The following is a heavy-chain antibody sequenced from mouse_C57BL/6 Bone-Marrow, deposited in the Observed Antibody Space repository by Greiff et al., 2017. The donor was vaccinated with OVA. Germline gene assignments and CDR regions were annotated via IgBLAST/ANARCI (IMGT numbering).Heavy chain of an antibody. CDR1: GYTFTDYY. V-gene: IGHV1-19*01. J-gene: IGHJ3*01. D-gene: IGHD1-1*01. CDR2: INPYNGGT. Sequence: EVKLMESGPVLVKPGASVKMSCKASGYTFTDYYMNWVKQSHGKSLEWIGVINPYNGGTSYNQKFKGKATLTVDKSSSTAYMELNSLTSEDSAVYYCARGKPLLLRLGGFAYWGQGTLVTVSA. CDR3: ARGKPLLLRLGGFAY.